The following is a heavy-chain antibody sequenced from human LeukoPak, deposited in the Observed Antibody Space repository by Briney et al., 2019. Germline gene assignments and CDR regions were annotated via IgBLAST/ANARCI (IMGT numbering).Heavy chain of an antibody. CDR3: AKVGDYGDYALDY. Sequence: PGGSLRLSCAASGFTFSSYGMHWVRQAPGKGLEWVAVISYDGSYKCYADSVKGRFTISRDNSKNTLYLQMNSLRAEDTAVYYCAKVGDYGDYALDYWGQGTLVTVSS. V-gene: IGHV3-30*18. CDR2: ISYDGSYK. CDR1: GFTFSSYG. J-gene: IGHJ4*02. D-gene: IGHD4-17*01.